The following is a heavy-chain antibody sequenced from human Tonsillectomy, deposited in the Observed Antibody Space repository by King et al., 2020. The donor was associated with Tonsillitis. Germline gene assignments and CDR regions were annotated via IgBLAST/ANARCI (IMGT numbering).Heavy chain of an antibody. V-gene: IGHV3-30*18. CDR2: ILYDGSTK. CDR3: AKAESAMVLSAFDI. Sequence: VQLVESGGGVGQPGRSLRLSCAASGFTFSSYTMHWVRQAPGKGLEWVALILYDGSTKYYGYSVKGRFTISRDNSKNTLYLQMNSLGAEDTGVYYCAKAESAMVLSAFDIWGQGTMVTVSS. CDR1: GFTFSSYT. J-gene: IGHJ3*02. D-gene: IGHD5-18*01.